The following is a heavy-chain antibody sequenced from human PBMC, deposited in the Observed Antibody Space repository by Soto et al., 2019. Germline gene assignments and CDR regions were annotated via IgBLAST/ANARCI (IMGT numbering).Heavy chain of an antibody. CDR3: ARDHHRYSGYDYVDY. CDR1: GFTFSDYY. J-gene: IGHJ4*02. D-gene: IGHD5-12*01. CDR2: ISSSSSYT. V-gene: IGHV3-11*05. Sequence: QVQLVESGGGLVKPGGSLRLSCAASGFTFSDYYMSWIRQAPGKGLVWVSYISSSSSYTNYADSVKGQFTISRDNAKNSLYLQMNSLRAEDTAVYYCARDHHRYSGYDYVDYWGQGTLVTVSS.